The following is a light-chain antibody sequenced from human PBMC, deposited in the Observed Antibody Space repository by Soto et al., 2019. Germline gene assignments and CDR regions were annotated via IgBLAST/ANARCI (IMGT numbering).Light chain of an antibody. CDR1: SSDVGIYNY. Sequence: QSALTQPRSASGSPGQSVAISCTGTSSDVGIYNYVSWYQQHPGKAPKVIISAVTVRPSGVPDRFSGSKSGNTASLTISGLQAEDEADYYCCSYAGSHTWVFGGGTKVTVL. CDR2: AVT. V-gene: IGLV2-11*01. J-gene: IGLJ2*01. CDR3: CSYAGSHTWV.